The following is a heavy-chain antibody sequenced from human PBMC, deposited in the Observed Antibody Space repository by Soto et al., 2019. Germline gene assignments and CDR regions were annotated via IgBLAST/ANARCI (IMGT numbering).Heavy chain of an antibody. CDR3: AIRYGDYDHSYFYLGV. J-gene: IGHJ6*03. CDR1: GGSISSGGYY. D-gene: IGHD4-17*01. V-gene: IGHV4-31*03. CDR2: IYYSGST. Sequence: QVQLQESGPGLVKPSQTLSLTCTVSGGSISSGGYYWSWIRQHPGKGLAWIGYIYYSGSTYYNPSLKRRVTLSVDTSKNQFALKLSSVTAADTAVYYCAIRYGDYDHSYFYLGVWGKGTTVTVSS.